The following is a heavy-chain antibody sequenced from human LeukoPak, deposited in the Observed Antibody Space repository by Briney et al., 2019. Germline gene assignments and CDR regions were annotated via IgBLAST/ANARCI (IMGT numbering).Heavy chain of an antibody. CDR1: GFTLSSYA. CDR3: AKDAFHDSSGYYSPFDY. Sequence: AGGSLRLSCAASGFTLSSYAMSWVRQAPGKGLEWVSTISGSGAGTYYPHSVKGRFTISRDNSKNTLYLQMNSLRAEDTAVYYCAKDAFHDSSGYYSPFDYWGQGTLVTVSS. V-gene: IGHV3-23*01. D-gene: IGHD3-22*01. CDR2: ISGSGAGT. J-gene: IGHJ4*02.